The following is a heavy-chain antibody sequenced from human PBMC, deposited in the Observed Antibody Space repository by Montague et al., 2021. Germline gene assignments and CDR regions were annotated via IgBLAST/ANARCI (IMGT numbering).Heavy chain of an antibody. CDR3: TRKGWFGDYGFDI. D-gene: IGHD3-10*01. CDR1: GVSISSSNYH. V-gene: IGHV4-39*01. Sequence: SETLSPTRTVSGVSISSSNYHWGWIRQPPGKGPEWIGSIYYIGTTYYNPSLRSRVTISVDTSENQFSLKLNSVTAADTAFYYCTRKGWFGDYGFDIWGQGTMVTVSS. CDR2: IYYIGTT. J-gene: IGHJ3*02.